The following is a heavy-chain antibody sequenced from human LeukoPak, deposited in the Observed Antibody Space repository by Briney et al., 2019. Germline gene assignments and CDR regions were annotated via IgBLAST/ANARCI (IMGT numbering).Heavy chain of an antibody. Sequence: GGSLRLSCAASGFTFSSYSMNWVRQAPGKGLAWVSSISSSSSYIYYADSVKGRFTISRDNAKNSLYLQMNSLRAEDTSVYYCARASTGRFEEAYWGQGTLVTVSS. CDR3: ARASTGRFEEAY. CDR2: ISSSSSYI. V-gene: IGHV3-21*01. J-gene: IGHJ4*02. CDR1: GFTFSSYS. D-gene: IGHD1-14*01.